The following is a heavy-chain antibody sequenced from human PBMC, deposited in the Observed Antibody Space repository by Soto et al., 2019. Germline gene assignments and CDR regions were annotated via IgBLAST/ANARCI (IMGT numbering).Heavy chain of an antibody. D-gene: IGHD3-22*01. Sequence: QVQLVQSGAEVKKPESSVKVSCKASGGTFSSYAISWVRQAPGQGLEWMGGIIPIFGTANYAQKFQGRVTITADESTSTAYMELSSLRSEDTAVYYCARNYYDSSGYYYYFDYWGQGTLVTVSS. CDR2: IIPIFGTA. J-gene: IGHJ4*02. CDR3: ARNYYDSSGYYYYFDY. V-gene: IGHV1-69*01. CDR1: GGTFSSYA.